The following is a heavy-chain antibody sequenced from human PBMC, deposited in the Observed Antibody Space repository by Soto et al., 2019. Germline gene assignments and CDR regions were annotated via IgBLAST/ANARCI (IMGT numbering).Heavy chain of an antibody. CDR3: ASRGSGSGYDY. J-gene: IGHJ4*02. CDR1: GFTFSSYA. V-gene: IGHV3-23*01. CDR2: ISGSGGST. Sequence: EVQLLESGGGLVQPGGSLRLSCAASGFTFSSYAMRWVRQAPVKGLEWVSAISGSGGSTYYADSVKGRFTISRDNSKNKLYPQMNSLGAEDTGVYYCASRGSGSGYDYWGQGNLVSVSS. D-gene: IGHD1-26*01.